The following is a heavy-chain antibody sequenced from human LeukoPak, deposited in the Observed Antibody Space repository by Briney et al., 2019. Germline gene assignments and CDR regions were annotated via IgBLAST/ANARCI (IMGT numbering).Heavy chain of an antibody. J-gene: IGHJ4*02. Sequence: PSETLSLTCTVSGGSIRSYNWSWIRQPPGKELEWIGNIYYSGSTNHNPSLNSRVTISGDTSKNQFSLNLSSVTAADTAVYYCARVKGVARFDYWGRGTLVTVSS. D-gene: IGHD3-10*01. CDR3: ARVKGVARFDY. CDR2: IYYSGST. CDR1: GGSIRSYN. V-gene: IGHV4-59*01.